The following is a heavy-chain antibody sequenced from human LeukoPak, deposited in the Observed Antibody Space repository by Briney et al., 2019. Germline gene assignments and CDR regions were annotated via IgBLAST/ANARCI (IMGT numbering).Heavy chain of an antibody. V-gene: IGHV1-18*01. D-gene: IGHD5-24*01. CDR1: GYTFTSYG. CDR3: ARDRDGYSKIDY. CDR2: TSAYNGNT. Sequence: ASVKVSCKASGYTFTSYGISWVRQAPGQGLEWVGWTSAYNGNTNYAQKLQGRVTMTTDTSTSTAYMELRSLRSDDTAVYYCARDRDGYSKIDYWGQGTLVTVSS. J-gene: IGHJ4*02.